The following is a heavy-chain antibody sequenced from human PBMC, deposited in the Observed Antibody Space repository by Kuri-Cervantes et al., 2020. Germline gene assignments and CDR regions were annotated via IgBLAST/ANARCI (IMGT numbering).Heavy chain of an antibody. J-gene: IGHJ4*02. CDR2: INHSGST. V-gene: IGHV4-34*01. D-gene: IGHD3-10*01. CDR1: GGSFSGYY. CDR3: ARGYRAMVRGVIGY. Sequence: SQTLSLTCAVSGGSFSGYYWSWIRQPPGKGLEWIGEINHSGSTNYNPSLKSRVIISVDTSKNQFSLKLSSVTVADTAVYYCARGYRAMVRGVIGYWGQGTLVTVSS.